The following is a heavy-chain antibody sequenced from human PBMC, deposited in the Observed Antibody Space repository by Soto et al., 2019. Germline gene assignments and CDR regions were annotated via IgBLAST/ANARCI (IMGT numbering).Heavy chain of an antibody. CDR1: GYTFTNFG. CDR3: ARAGTPIDY. CDR2: ISAYNGNT. J-gene: IGHJ4*02. V-gene: IGHV1-18*01. D-gene: IGHD3-10*01. Sequence: QVQLVQSGAEVKKPGASVKVSCKATGYTFTNFGISWVRQAPGQGLEWMGWISAYNGNTNYAQNFQVRVTMTTDTSTITAYMELRSPRSDDTAVYYCARAGTPIDYWGQGTLVSVSS.